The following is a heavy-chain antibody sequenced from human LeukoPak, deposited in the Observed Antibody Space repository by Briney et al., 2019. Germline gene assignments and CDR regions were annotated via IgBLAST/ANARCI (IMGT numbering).Heavy chain of an antibody. Sequence: GGSLRLSCAASGFTFSSYAMSWVRQAPGKGLEWVSAISGSGGSTYYADSVKGRFTISRDNSKNTLYLQMNSLRAEDTAVYYCAKGLLLWFGELLWEIDYWGQGTLVTVSS. D-gene: IGHD3-10*01. CDR1: GFTFSSYA. J-gene: IGHJ4*02. CDR3: AKGLLLWFGELLWEIDY. V-gene: IGHV3-23*01. CDR2: ISGSGGST.